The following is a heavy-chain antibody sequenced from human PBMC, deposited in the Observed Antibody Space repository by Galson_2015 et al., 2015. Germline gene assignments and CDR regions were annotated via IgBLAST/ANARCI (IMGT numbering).Heavy chain of an antibody. Sequence: IRQPPGKGLEWIGYIYYSGTTDYNPSLKSRVTISLATSKNQFSLRLSSVTAADTAIYYCARDRPKSVTGRIAYWYFDLWGHGTLVTVSS. CDR2: IYYSGTT. D-gene: IGHD1-20*01. V-gene: IGHV4-59*01. CDR3: ARDRPKSVTGRIAYWYFDL. J-gene: IGHJ2*01.